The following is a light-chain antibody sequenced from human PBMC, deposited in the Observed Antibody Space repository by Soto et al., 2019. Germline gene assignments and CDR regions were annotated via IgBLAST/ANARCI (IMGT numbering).Light chain of an antibody. CDR3: QSYDSSLSGWV. J-gene: IGLJ3*02. V-gene: IGLV1-40*01. CDR1: HSNIGAGYD. CDR2: GNS. Sequence: QSVLTQPPSASGTPGQRVTISCTGSHSNIGAGYDVNWYQQLPGTAPKLLIYGNSNRPSGVPDRFSGSKSDTSASLAITGLQAEDDADYYCQSYDSSLSGWVFGGGTKLTVL.